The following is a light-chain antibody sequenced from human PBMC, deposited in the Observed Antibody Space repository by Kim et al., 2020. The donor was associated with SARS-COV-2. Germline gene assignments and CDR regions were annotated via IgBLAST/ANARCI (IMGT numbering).Light chain of an antibody. Sequence: VSVALGQTARITCGGNNIGSKNVHWYQQKPGQAPVLVIYRDSNRPSGIPERFSGSNSGNTATLTISRAQAGDEADYYCQVWDSSTVFGGGTKLTVL. CDR1: NIGSKN. V-gene: IGLV3-9*01. CDR3: QVWDSSTV. CDR2: RDS. J-gene: IGLJ2*01.